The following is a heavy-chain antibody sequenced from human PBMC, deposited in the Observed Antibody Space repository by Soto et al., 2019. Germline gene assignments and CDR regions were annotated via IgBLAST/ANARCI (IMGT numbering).Heavy chain of an antibody. V-gene: IGHV5-10-1*01. Sequence: PGESLKISCNGSGYNFTNYWINWVRQMPGKGLEWMGKIDPSDPYTSYSPSFQGHVTISADKSTNTAYLQWSSVRTSDTGMYYCARRSVSAVTTQYYGLDVWGQGTKVTVYS. J-gene: IGHJ6*02. D-gene: IGHD4-4*01. CDR3: ARRSVSAVTTQYYGLDV. CDR1: GYNFTNYW. CDR2: IDPSDPYT.